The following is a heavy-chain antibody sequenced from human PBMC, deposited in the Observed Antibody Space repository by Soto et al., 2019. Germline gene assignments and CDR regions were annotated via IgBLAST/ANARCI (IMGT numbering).Heavy chain of an antibody. Sequence: PGGSLRLSCAASGFTFSSYAMSWVRQAPGKGLEWVSAISGSGGSTYYADSVKGRFTIPRDNSKNTLYLQMNSLRAEDTAVYYCAKDNAWGPWGDYVVVLFDYWGQGTLVTVSS. CDR2: ISGSGGST. J-gene: IGHJ4*02. CDR3: AKDNAWGPWGDYVVVLFDY. D-gene: IGHD3-22*01. V-gene: IGHV3-23*01. CDR1: GFTFSSYA.